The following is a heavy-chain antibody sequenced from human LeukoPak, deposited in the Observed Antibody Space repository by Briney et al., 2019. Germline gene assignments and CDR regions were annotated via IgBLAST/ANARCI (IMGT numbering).Heavy chain of an antibody. D-gene: IGHD3-10*01. CDR2: ISSSSSSYI. Sequence: GGSLRLSCAASGFTFSSYSMNWVRQAPGKGLEWVSSISSSSSSYIYYADSVKGRFTISRDNAKNSLYLQMNSLRAEDTAVYYCARDGDTMVRGVIITRAAPYGMDVWGQGTTVTVSS. V-gene: IGHV3-21*01. CDR3: ARDGDTMVRGVIITRAAPYGMDV. CDR1: GFTFSSYS. J-gene: IGHJ6*02.